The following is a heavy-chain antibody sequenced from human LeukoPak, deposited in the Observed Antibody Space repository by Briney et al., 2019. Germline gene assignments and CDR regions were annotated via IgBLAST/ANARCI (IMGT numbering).Heavy chain of an antibody. CDR3: ARGLFLSGYLDAFDI. CDR1: DFTVSNMY. D-gene: IGHD3-22*01. J-gene: IGHJ3*02. Sequence: AGGSPRLSCAASDFTVSNMYMTWVRQAPGKGLEWVSLIYSDGRTDYADSVKGRYTISRDNSKNTVYLQMNSLRVENTAVYYCARGLFLSGYLDAFDIWGQGTVVTVSS. CDR2: IYSDGRT. V-gene: IGHV3-53*01.